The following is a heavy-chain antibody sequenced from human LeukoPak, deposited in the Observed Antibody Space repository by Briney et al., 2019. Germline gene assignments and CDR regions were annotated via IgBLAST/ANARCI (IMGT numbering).Heavy chain of an antibody. D-gene: IGHD3-10*01. J-gene: IGHJ4*02. Sequence: HPGGALRLSCAASGFTFSGYAMSWVRQAPGKGLEWVASINARATSPYYADSVKGRFTISRDNAESTLHLQMSGLRADDTAVYYCAKESWFGEPSLDHWGQGALVTVSA. CDR1: GFTFSGYA. V-gene: IGHV3-23*01. CDR2: INARATSP. CDR3: AKESWFGEPSLDH.